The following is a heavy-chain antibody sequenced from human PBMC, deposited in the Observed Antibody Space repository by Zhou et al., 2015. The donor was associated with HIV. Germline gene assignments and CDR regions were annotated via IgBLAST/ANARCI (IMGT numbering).Heavy chain of an antibody. CDR1: GGTFSSYA. D-gene: IGHD2-2*01. V-gene: IGHV1-69*01. Sequence: QVQLVQSGAEVKKPGSSVKVSCKASGGTFSSYAISWVRQAPGQGLEWMGGIIPIFGTANYAQKFQGRVTITADESTSTAYMELSSLRSEDTAVYYCARGVDPRKSKGGYYYYGMDVWGQGTTVTVSS. J-gene: IGHJ6*02. CDR3: ARGVDPRKSKGGYYYYGMDV. CDR2: IIPIFGTA.